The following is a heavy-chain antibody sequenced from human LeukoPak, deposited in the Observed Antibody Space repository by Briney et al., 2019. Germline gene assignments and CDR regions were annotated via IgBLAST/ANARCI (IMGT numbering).Heavy chain of an antibody. CDR2: IIPIFGTA. CDR1: GGTFSSYA. V-gene: IGHV1-69*13. Sequence: GASVKVSCKASGGTFSSYAISWVRQAPGQGLEWMGGIIPIFGTANYAQKFQGRVTITADESTSTAYMELSSLRSEDTAVYYCARDTSSSGTWFDPWGQGTLVTVSS. J-gene: IGHJ5*02. D-gene: IGHD6-6*01. CDR3: ARDTSSSGTWFDP.